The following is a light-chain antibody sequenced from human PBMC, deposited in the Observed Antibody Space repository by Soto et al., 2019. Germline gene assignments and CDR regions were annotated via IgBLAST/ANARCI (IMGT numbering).Light chain of an antibody. CDR2: DTS. Sequence: EFVLTQAPGTLSLSPGEEATVSCRSSQSLTNSFIAWYQQKPGQAPRLLIYDTSIRASGIPDRFSGSGSGTDFTLTISRLEPEDFAVFYCQQYGTSEIIFGQGTRLEIK. CDR1: QSLTNSF. V-gene: IGKV3-20*01. J-gene: IGKJ5*01. CDR3: QQYGTSEII.